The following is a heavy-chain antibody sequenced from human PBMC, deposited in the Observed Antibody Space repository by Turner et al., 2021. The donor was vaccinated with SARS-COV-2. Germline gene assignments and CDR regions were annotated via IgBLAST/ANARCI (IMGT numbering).Heavy chain of an antibody. J-gene: IGHJ2*01. V-gene: IGHV3-21*01. CDR2: IISSSSYI. CDR1: GFNFSRYN. CDR3: ARLDYDFWSGYPDRGYFDL. D-gene: IGHD3-3*01. Sequence: EVQLVESGGGLVKPGGSLRLSCTASGFNFSRYNMNWVRQAPGKVLQWVSSIISSSSYIYYADSVKGRFTISRDNAKNSLYLQMNSLRAEDTAVYYCARLDYDFWSGYPDRGYFDLWGPWHPGHCLL.